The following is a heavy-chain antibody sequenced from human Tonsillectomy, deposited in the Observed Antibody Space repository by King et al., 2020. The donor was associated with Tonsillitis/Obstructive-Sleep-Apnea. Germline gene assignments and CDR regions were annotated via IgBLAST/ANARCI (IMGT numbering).Heavy chain of an antibody. CDR1: GGSISSSSYY. Sequence: LQLQESGPGLVKPSETLSLTCTVSGGSISSSSYYWGWIRQPPGKGLEWIGSIYYSGSTYYNPSLKSRVTISVDTSKNQFSLKLSSVTAADTAVYYCARQVAAAAPGAFDIWGQGTMATVSS. CDR3: ARQVAAAAPGAFDI. D-gene: IGHD6-13*01. J-gene: IGHJ3*02. CDR2: IYYSGST. V-gene: IGHV4-39*01.